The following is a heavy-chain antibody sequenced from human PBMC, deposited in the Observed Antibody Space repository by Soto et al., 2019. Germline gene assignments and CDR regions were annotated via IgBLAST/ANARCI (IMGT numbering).Heavy chain of an antibody. V-gene: IGHV1-69*02. J-gene: IGHJ4*02. CDR1: GGTFSSYT. Sequence: SVKVSCKASGGTFSSYTISWVRQAPGQGLEWMGRIIPILGIANYAQKFQGRVTITADKSTSTAYMELSSPRSEDTAVYYCARAAVARTDYFDYWGQGTLVTVS. CDR3: ARAAVARTDYFDY. CDR2: IIPILGIA. D-gene: IGHD6-19*01.